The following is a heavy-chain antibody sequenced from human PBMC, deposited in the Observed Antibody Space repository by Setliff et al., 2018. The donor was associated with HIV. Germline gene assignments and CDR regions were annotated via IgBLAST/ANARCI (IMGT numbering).Heavy chain of an antibody. D-gene: IGHD3-16*01. Sequence: PSETLSLTCTVSGVSITSYYWSWIRQSPGKGLEWIGSIWHSGNTYYNPSLRSRVSLSVDTSKNQFSLRLSSVTASDTAVYYCARMVSDYIGHSDYWGQGTLVTVSS. CDR2: IWHSGNT. CDR3: ARMVSDYIGHSDY. CDR1: GVSITSYY. V-gene: IGHV4-59*08. J-gene: IGHJ4*02.